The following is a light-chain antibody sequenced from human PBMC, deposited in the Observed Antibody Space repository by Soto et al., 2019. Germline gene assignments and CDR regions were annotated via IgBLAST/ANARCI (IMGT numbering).Light chain of an antibody. Sequence: SVLTQPASVSGSPGQSITISCTGTRSDVGGYNYVSWYKQKPGKAPKLVIYDVSHRPSGVSDRFFGSKSGNTASLIISGLQADDEADYYCFSYSTSRARIFGGGTKVTVL. CDR1: RSDVGGYNY. V-gene: IGLV2-14*01. CDR2: DVS. J-gene: IGLJ2*01. CDR3: FSYSTSRARI.